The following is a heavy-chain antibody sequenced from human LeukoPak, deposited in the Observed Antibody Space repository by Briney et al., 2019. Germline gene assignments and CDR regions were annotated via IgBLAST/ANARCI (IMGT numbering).Heavy chain of an antibody. CDR2: IAWNSGNT. D-gene: IGHD1-26*01. CDR3: GKGSGGSYVIDY. CDR1: GYTFDNHA. Sequence: HPGGSLRLSCAASGYTFDNHAMHWVRQAPGKGLEWVSGIAWNSGNTGFADSVKGRFTISRDNSKNTLYLQMNSLRAEDTAAYYCGKGSGGSYVIDYWGQGTLVTVSS. V-gene: IGHV3-9*01. J-gene: IGHJ4*02.